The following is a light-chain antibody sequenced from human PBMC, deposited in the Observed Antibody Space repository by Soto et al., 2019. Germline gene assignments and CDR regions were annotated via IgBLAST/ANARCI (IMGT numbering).Light chain of an antibody. CDR2: DAS. V-gene: IGKV1-5*01. CDR1: RSISDW. CDR3: LQYDSHSWT. Sequence: DIQMTQSPSTLSASVGDRVTITCRASRSISDWVAWYQQKPGKDPQLLIFDASTLKSGVPSRFSGSGSGTQFTLTISSLQPDDVATYYCLQYDSHSWTFGQGTKVDI. J-gene: IGKJ1*01.